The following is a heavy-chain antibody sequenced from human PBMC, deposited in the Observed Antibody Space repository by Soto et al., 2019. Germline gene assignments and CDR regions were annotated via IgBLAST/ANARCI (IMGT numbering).Heavy chain of an antibody. CDR1: GDPITSGGFY. J-gene: IGHJ4*02. Sequence: PSETLSLTCTLSGDPITSGGFYWTWIRQHPAKGLEWIGYIYYSGVTYYNPSLKSRVTISVDTSKNQFSLKLSSVTAADTAVYYCAREPLIWGQGTLVTVSS. CDR2: IYYSGVT. D-gene: IGHD3-16*01. V-gene: IGHV4-31*03. CDR3: AREPLI.